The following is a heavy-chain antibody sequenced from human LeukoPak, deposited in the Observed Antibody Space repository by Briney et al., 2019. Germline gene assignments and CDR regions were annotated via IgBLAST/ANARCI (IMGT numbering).Heavy chain of an antibody. CDR1: GFTFSSYG. J-gene: IGHJ4*02. CDR2: IWYDGSNK. D-gene: IGHD3-22*01. V-gene: IGHV3-30*02. Sequence: GGSLRLSCAASGFTFSSYGMHWVRQAPGKGLEWVAFIWYDGSNKYYADSVKGRFTISRDNSKNTLYLQMNSLRAEDTAVYYCARRNYYDSSGYYLGYFDFDYWGQGTLVTVSS. CDR3: ARRNYYDSSGYYLGYFDFDY.